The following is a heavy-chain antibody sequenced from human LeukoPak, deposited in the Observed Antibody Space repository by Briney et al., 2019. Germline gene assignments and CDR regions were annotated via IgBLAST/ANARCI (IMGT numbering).Heavy chain of an antibody. J-gene: IGHJ4*02. D-gene: IGHD1-26*01. Sequence: GGSLRLSCAASGFTFSSYDMHWVRQATGKGLERVSAIGTAGDTYYPGSVKGRFTISRENAKNSLYLQMNSLRAGDTAVYYCARDRTSGSYEFDYWGQGILVTVSS. CDR1: GFTFSSYD. CDR3: ARDRTSGSYEFDY. CDR2: IGTAGDT. V-gene: IGHV3-13*01.